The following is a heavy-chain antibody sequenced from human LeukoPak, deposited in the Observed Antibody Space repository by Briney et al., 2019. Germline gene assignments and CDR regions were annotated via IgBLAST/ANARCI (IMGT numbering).Heavy chain of an antibody. D-gene: IGHD4/OR15-4a*01. CDR1: GFTVSSCC. CDR2: FDSDGTTT. J-gene: IGHJ4*02. V-gene: IGHV3-74*01. Sequence: GGTLRLSCAVSGFTVSSCCLHWVRQAPGKELVWVSRFDSDGTTTTYADSVKGRFTISRDVAKNTVYLQMNSLRAEDTSVYYCATSPTIKGVFDSWGQGTLVTVSS. CDR3: ATSPTIKGVFDS.